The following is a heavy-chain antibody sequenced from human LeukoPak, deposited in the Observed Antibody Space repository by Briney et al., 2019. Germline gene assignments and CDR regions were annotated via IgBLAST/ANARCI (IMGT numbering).Heavy chain of an antibody. D-gene: IGHD5-18*01. Sequence: PSETLPLTCAVSGYSISSGYYWGWIRQPPGKGLEWIGSIYYSGSTYYNPSLKSRVTISVDTSKNQFSLKLSSVTAADTAVYYCARPSTAMVTDFDYWGQGTLVTVSS. CDR1: GYSISSGYY. CDR2: IYYSGST. J-gene: IGHJ4*02. CDR3: ARPSTAMVTDFDY. V-gene: IGHV4-38-2*01.